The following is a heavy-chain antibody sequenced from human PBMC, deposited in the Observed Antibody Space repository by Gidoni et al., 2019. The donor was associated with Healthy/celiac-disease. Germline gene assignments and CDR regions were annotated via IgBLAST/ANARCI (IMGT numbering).Heavy chain of an antibody. J-gene: IGHJ3*02. V-gene: IGHV1-24*01. CDR3: ATHHYYDSGGYFLNAFDI. Sequence: GNGLEWMGGFEPEDGEIIYAQKFQGRVTMTEETSTDTAYMELSSLRSGNTAVYYCATHHYYDSGGYFLNAFDIWGQGTMVTVSS. CDR2: FEPEDGEI. D-gene: IGHD3-22*01.